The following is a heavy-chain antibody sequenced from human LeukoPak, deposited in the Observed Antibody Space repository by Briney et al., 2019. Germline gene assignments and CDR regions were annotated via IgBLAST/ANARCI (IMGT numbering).Heavy chain of an antibody. CDR1: GFTFSSYA. J-gene: IGHJ4*02. Sequence: GGSLRLSCAASGFTFSSYALSWVRQAPGKGLEWVSAISGSGGSTYYADSVKGRFTISRDNSKNTLYLQMNSLRAEDTAVYYCAKNNYDYPYYYFDYWGQGTLVTVSS. CDR2: ISGSGGST. D-gene: IGHD3-3*01. V-gene: IGHV3-23*01. CDR3: AKNNYDYPYYYFDY.